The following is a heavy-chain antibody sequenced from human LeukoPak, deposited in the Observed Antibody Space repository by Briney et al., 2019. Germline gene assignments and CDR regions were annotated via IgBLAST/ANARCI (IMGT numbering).Heavy chain of an antibody. CDR1: GGSISSSTSC. V-gene: IGHV4-39*01. J-gene: IGHJ6*02. Sequence: KPSETLSLTCTVSGGSISSSTSCWSWVRQPPGKGLEWIGCMYYSGSTYYGSSLKGRVTISLDTPKNQFSLRLNSVTASDTAVYYCARHRGDDYSNYLYYYYGMDVWGQGTTVTVSS. CDR2: MYYSGST. D-gene: IGHD4-11*01. CDR3: ARHRGDDYSNYLYYYYGMDV.